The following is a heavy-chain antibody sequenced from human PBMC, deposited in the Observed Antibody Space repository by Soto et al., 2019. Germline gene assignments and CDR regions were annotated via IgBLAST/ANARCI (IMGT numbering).Heavy chain of an antibody. CDR2: ISGSGGRS. J-gene: IGHJ4*02. CDR3: AKAYFVWSSEQPYYFDY. D-gene: IGHD3-16*01. CDR1: GFTFSNYA. V-gene: IGHV3-23*01. Sequence: GGSLRLSCAASGFTFSNYAMTWVRQGPGKGLEWVSGISGSGGRSYYADSVKGRFTISRDNSKSTLYLQMNSLRAEDTAVYYCAKAYFVWSSEQPYYFDYWGQGTLVTGSS.